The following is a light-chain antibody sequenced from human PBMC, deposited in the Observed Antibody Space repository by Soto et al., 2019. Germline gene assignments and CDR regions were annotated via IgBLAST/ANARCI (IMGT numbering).Light chain of an antibody. J-gene: IGLJ2*01. CDR2: EVS. V-gene: IGLV2-14*01. CDR3: SSYTNGNTAVA. CDR1: SSDIGNYNY. Sequence: QSALTQPASVSGSPGQSITISCTGSSSDIGNYNYVSWYQQHPGKAPKLMLFEVSRRPSGVSNRFSGSKSGNTASLTISGLQAEDEADYYCSSYTNGNTAVAFGGGTKLTVL.